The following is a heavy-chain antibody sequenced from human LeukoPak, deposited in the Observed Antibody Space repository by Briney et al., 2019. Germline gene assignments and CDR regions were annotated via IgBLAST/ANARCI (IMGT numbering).Heavy chain of an antibody. V-gene: IGHV3-15*01. J-gene: IGHJ4*02. Sequence: KTGGSLRLSCAVSGFTFSEAWMNWVRQAPGKGLEWVARIKSKIDGGAIDYAASVKGRFTISRDDSKNTLYLQMNSLTTEDTAVYYCGLGSGRSDFDYWGQGTLVTVSS. D-gene: IGHD3-10*01. CDR1: GFTFSEAW. CDR3: GLGSGRSDFDY. CDR2: IKSKIDGGAI.